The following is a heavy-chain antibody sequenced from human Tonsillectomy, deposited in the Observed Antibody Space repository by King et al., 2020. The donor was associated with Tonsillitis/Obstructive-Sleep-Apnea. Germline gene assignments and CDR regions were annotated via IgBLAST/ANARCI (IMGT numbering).Heavy chain of an antibody. CDR1: GGSISSCSYY. CDR2: IYYSGST. D-gene: IGHD3-22*01. CDR3: ARHSPYYYDSSGYLVYYYYMDV. V-gene: IGHV4-39*01. Sequence: QLQESGPGLVKPSETLSLTCTLSGGSISSCSYYWGWIRQPPGKGLEWIGSIYYSGSTFYNASLTSRVTISVDTSKNQFSLKLSSVTAADTAVYYCARHSPYYYDSSGYLVYYYYMDVWGKGTTVTVSS. J-gene: IGHJ6*03.